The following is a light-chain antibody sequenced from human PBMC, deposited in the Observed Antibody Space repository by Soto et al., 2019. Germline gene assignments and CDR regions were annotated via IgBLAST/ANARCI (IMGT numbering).Light chain of an antibody. J-gene: IGLJ1*01. Sequence: VLTQLPSVSGAPGQRVTISCTGSSSNIGAGYDVHWYQQFPGTAPKLLIYGNSNRPSGVPDRFSGSKSGTSASLAITGLQAEDEADYHCQSYDSSLSGVFGSGTKVTV. CDR1: SSNIGAGYD. CDR3: QSYDSSLSGV. CDR2: GNS. V-gene: IGLV1-40*01.